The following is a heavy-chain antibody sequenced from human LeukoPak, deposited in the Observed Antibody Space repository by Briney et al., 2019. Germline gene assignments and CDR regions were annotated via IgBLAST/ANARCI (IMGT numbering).Heavy chain of an antibody. V-gene: IGHV4-39*01. CDR3: ARREWPPKNFDF. CDR2: INYSGST. J-gene: IGHJ4*02. CDR1: VGSISSNNFD. Sequence: SETLSLTCSVSVGSISSNNFDWGWIRQPPGKGLEWIGSINYSGSTHYNASLKSRVTISVDTSKNQLYLMLSSVTAADTAVYYCARREWPPKNFDFWGQGSLVTVSS. D-gene: IGHD2-8*01.